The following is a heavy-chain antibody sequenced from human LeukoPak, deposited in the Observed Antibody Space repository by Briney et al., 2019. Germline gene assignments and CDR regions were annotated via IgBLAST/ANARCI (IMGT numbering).Heavy chain of an antibody. CDR2: INHSGST. J-gene: IGHJ5*02. CDR3: ASSGMGIRNWFDP. Sequence: PSETLSLTCAVYGGSFGGYYWSWIRQPPGKGLEWIGEINHSGSTNYNPSLKSRVTISVDTSKNQFSLKLSSVTAADTAVYYCASSGMGIRNWFDPWGQGTLVTVSS. V-gene: IGHV4-34*01. CDR1: GGSFGGYY. D-gene: IGHD6-13*01.